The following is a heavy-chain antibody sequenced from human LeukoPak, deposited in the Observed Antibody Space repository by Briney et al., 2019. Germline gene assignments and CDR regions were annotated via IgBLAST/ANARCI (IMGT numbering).Heavy chain of an antibody. D-gene: IGHD2/OR15-2a*01. Sequence: ASVKVSCKASGYTFTGYYIKWVRQAPGQGLEWMGWINPNSGGTNYAQKFQGRVTMTRDTSINTAHMELSRLRYDDTAVYYCARDAYLGAFDVWGQGTMVTVSS. CDR2: INPNSGGT. J-gene: IGHJ3*01. CDR3: ARDAYLGAFDV. CDR1: GYTFTGYY. V-gene: IGHV1-2*02.